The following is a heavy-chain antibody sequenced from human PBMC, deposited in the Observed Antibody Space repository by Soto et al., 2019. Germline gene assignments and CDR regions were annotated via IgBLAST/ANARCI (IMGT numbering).Heavy chain of an antibody. V-gene: IGHV4-59*08. CDR2: IYYSGST. J-gene: IGHJ4*02. D-gene: IGHD1-1*01. CDR1: GVSISSYY. Sequence: SETLSLTCTVSGVSISSYYWSWIRQPPGKGLEWIGYIYYSGSTNYNPSLKSRVTISVDTSKNQFSLKLSSVTAADTAVYYCARLYLERRFDFWGQGTLVTVSS. CDR3: ARLYLERRFDF.